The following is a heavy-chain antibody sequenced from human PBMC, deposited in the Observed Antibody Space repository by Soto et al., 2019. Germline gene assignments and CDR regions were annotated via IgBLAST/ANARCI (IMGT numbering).Heavy chain of an antibody. CDR1: GGSISSGGYS. CDR3: ARVPDV. Sequence: QLQLQESGSGRVKPSQTLSLTCAVSGGSISSGGYSWTWSRQPPGKGLEWIGYIYHSGSTYYNPSLKSRVTVSVDRSKNQFSLKLNSVTAADTAVYYCARVPDVWGQGTTVTVSS. CDR2: IYHSGST. J-gene: IGHJ6*02. V-gene: IGHV4-30-2*01.